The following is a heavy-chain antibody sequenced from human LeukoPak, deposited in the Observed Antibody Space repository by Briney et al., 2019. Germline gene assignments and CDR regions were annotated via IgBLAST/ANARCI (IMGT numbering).Heavy chain of an antibody. J-gene: IGHJ6*03. CDR2: INTNTGNP. D-gene: IGHD3-22*01. CDR3: ARGYYYDSSGYYYYYYMDV. V-gene: IGHV7-4-1*02. Sequence: ASVKVSCKASGYTFTSYAMNWVRQAPGQGLEWMGWINTNTGNPTYAQGFTGRFVFSLDTSVSTAYPQISSLKAEDTAVYYCARGYYYDSSGYYYYYYMDVWGKGTTVTVSS. CDR1: GYTFTSYA.